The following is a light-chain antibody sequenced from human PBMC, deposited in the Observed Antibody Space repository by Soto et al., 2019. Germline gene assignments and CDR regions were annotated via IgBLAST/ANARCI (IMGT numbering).Light chain of an antibody. CDR1: SSNIGRNY. CDR2: RNN. CDR3: AAWDYSLSGYWV. J-gene: IGLJ3*02. Sequence: QSVLSQPPSASGTPGQRVTISCSGNSSNIGRNYVYWYQQVPGTAPKLLIFRNNQRPSGVPDRFSGSKSGTSASLAISGLRSEDEADYFCAAWDYSLSGYWVFGGGTQLTVL. V-gene: IGLV1-47*01.